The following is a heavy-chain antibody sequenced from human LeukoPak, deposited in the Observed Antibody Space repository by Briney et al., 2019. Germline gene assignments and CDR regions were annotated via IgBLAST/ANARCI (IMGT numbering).Heavy chain of an antibody. Sequence: PSETLSLTCTVSGGSISSYYWSWIRQPPGKGLGWIGYTYYSGSTNYNPSLKSRVTISVDTSKNQFSLKLSSVTAADTAVYYCARYYPWFDPWGQGTLVTVSS. CDR1: GGSISSYY. J-gene: IGHJ5*02. CDR3: ARYYPWFDP. CDR2: TYYSGST. V-gene: IGHV4-59*08. D-gene: IGHD3-10*01.